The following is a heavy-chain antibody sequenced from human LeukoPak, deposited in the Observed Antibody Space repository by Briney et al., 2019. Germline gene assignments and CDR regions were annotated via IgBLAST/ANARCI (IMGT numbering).Heavy chain of an antibody. J-gene: IGHJ4*02. D-gene: IGHD6-13*01. CDR2: ISGSGTNT. CDR3: AKSFGPVIAAAGTGAD. Sequence: GGSLRLSCAASGFTFSSYAMSWVRQAPGKGLEWVSVISGSGTNTYYADSVRGRFTISRDNSKSTLSLQMNSLRADDTAVYYCAKSFGPVIAAAGTGADWGQGTLVTVSS. V-gene: IGHV3-23*01. CDR1: GFTFSSYA.